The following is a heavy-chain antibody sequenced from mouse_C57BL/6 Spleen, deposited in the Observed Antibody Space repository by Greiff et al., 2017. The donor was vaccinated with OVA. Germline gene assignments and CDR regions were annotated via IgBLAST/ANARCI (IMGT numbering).Heavy chain of an antibody. D-gene: IGHD1-1*01. CDR2: ISDGGSYT. J-gene: IGHJ1*03. CDR1: GFTFSSYA. CDR3: ARDGDYGSSYGYFDV. V-gene: IGHV5-4*01. Sequence: EVKVVESGGGLVKPGGSLKLSCAASGFTFSSYAMSWVRQTPEKRLEWVATISDGGSYTYYPDNVKGRFTISRDNAKNNLYLQMSHLKSEDTAMYYCARDGDYGSSYGYFDVWGTGTTVTVSS.